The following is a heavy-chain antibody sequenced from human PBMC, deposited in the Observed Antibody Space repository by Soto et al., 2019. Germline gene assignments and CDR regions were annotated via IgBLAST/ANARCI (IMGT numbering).Heavy chain of an antibody. Sequence: PSETLSLTCTVSGGSISSSGYYWSWIRQLPGKGLEWIGYIYFSGSTNYNPSLKSRVTISVDTSKNQFSLKLSSVTAADTAVYYCVGGWHGFDPWGQGTLVTVSS. J-gene: IGHJ5*02. CDR3: VGGWHGFDP. V-gene: IGHV4-61*05. D-gene: IGHD3-16*01. CDR1: GGSISSSGYY. CDR2: IYFSGST.